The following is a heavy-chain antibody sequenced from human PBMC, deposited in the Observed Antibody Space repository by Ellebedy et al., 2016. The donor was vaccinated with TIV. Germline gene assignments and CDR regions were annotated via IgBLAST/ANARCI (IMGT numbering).Heavy chain of an antibody. V-gene: IGHV1-46*04. Sequence: AASVKVSCKASGYTFTSYYMHWVRQPPGQGLEWMGIINPSGGSTSHAQKLQGRVTMTRDTSTSTVYMELSSLRSEETAVYYCASIALGGDYPDYYGMDVWGQGTTVTVSS. J-gene: IGHJ6*02. CDR2: INPSGGST. CDR1: GYTFTSYY. CDR3: ASIALGGDYPDYYGMDV. D-gene: IGHD4-17*01.